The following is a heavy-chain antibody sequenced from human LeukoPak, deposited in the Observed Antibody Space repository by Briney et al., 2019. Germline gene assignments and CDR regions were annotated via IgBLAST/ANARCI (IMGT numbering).Heavy chain of an antibody. CDR2: IYSSGDT. V-gene: IGHV3-66*01. CDR1: GFTFSSYA. J-gene: IGHJ3*02. D-gene: IGHD3-10*01. Sequence: GGSLRLSCAASGFTFSSYAMSWVRQAPGKGLEWVSVIYSSGDTYYADSVKGRFTISRDNSKNTLYLQMNSLRADDSAVYYCARKAGIAMVRGSYAFDIWGQGTMVTVSS. CDR3: ARKAGIAMVRGSYAFDI.